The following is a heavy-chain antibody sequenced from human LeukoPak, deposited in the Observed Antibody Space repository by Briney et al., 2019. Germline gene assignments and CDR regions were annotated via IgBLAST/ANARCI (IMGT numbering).Heavy chain of an antibody. V-gene: IGHV3-23*01. Sequence: GGSLRLSCEASGFTFSTYAMSWVRQAPGKGLEWVSVISGGGGSTYYADSVKGRSTISSDNSKNTLYLQMNSLRAEDTAVYYCAKVHSSGYFRYWGQGTLVTVSS. CDR2: ISGGGGST. CDR1: GFTFSTYA. J-gene: IGHJ4*02. D-gene: IGHD6-19*01. CDR3: AKVHSSGYFRY.